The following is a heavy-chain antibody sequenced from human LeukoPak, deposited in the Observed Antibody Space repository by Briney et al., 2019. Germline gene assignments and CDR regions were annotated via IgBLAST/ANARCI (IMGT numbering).Heavy chain of an antibody. CDR2: IGGSGAGT. CDR1: GFTFSSYT. D-gene: IGHD5-12*01. V-gene: IGHV3-23*01. J-gene: IGHJ6*03. Sequence: PGGSLRLSCAASGFTFSSYTMTWVRQAPGKGLEWVSAIGGSGAGTYYADSVKGRFTISRDNSENTLYLQMSSLRAEDTAVYYCARGGGYDSSYYYMDVWGKGTTVTVSS. CDR3: ARGGGYDSSYYYMDV.